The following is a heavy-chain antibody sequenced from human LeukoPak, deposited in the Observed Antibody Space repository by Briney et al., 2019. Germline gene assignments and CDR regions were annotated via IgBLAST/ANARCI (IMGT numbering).Heavy chain of an antibody. CDR2: IYYSGST. Sequence: SSETLSLTCTNSGGSISSGDYYWSWIRQPPGKGLEWIGYIYYSGSTYYNPSLKSRVTISVDTSKNQFSLKLSSVTAADTAVYYCARDRVYYGSGAPQRYNWFDPWGQGTLVTVSS. CDR1: GGSISSGDYY. J-gene: IGHJ5*02. V-gene: IGHV4-30-4*01. D-gene: IGHD3-10*01. CDR3: ARDRVYYGSGAPQRYNWFDP.